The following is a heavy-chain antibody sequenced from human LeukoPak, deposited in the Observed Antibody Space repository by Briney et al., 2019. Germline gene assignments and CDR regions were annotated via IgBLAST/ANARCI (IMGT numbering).Heavy chain of an antibody. Sequence: SETLSLTCTVSGGSISSYYWSWIRQPPGKGLEWTGYIYYSGSTNYNPSLKSRVTISVDTSKNQFSLKLSSVTAADTAVYYCARARHYGDYVEDAFDIWGQGTMVTVSS. CDR2: IYYSGST. D-gene: IGHD4-17*01. CDR3: ARARHYGDYVEDAFDI. J-gene: IGHJ3*02. CDR1: GGSISSYY. V-gene: IGHV4-59*01.